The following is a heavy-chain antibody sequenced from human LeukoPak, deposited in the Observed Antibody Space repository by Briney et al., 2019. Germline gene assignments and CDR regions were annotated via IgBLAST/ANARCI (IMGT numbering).Heavy chain of an antibody. V-gene: IGHV4-38-2*02. CDR3: ARDFTSHVSGSPPFDP. CDR2: IYHSGST. CDR1: GYSISSGYY. D-gene: IGHD3-22*01. J-gene: IGHJ5*02. Sequence: SETLSLTFTVSGYSISSGYYWGWIRQPPGKGLEWIGSIYHSGSTYYNPSLKSRVTISVDTSKNQFSLKLSSVTAADTAVYYCARDFTSHVSGSPPFDPWGQGTLVTVSS.